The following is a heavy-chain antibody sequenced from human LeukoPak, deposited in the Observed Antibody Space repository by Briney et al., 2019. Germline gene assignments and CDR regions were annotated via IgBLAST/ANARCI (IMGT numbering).Heavy chain of an antibody. D-gene: IGHD2-15*01. CDR1: GNYW. Sequence: GGSLRLSCAASGNYWMHWVRQAPGKGLEWVSAISNNGGYTYYADSVQGRFTISRDNSESTLCLQMNSLRAEDTAVYYCAKQLGYCSDGSCYFPYWGQGTLVTVSS. J-gene: IGHJ4*02. CDR2: ISNNGGYT. V-gene: IGHV3-23*01. CDR3: AKQLGYCSDGSCYFPY.